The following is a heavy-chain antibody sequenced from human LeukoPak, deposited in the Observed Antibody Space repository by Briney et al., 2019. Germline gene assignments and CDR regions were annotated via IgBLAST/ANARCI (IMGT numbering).Heavy chain of an antibody. CDR1: GGSISSSSYY. CDR3: ARRVVTAHWYFDL. CDR2: IYYSGST. Sequence: ASETLSLTCTVSGGSISSSSYYWSWIRQPPGKGLEWIGYIYYSGSTNYNPTLKSRVTISVDTSKNQFSLKLSSVTAADTAVYYCARRVVTAHWYFDLWGRGTLVTVSS. J-gene: IGHJ2*01. V-gene: IGHV4-61*05. D-gene: IGHD2-21*02.